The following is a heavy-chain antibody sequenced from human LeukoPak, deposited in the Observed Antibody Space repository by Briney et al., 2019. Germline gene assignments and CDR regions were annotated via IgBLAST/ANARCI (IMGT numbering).Heavy chain of an antibody. CDR3: ARKNGLDY. Sequence: GGSLRLSCAASGFTFSNYWMSWVRQAPGKGLEWVANIKQDGNEKYYVDSVKGRFTISRDNAKNSLYLQMNSLRAEDTAVYYCARKNGLDYWGQGTLVTVSS. J-gene: IGHJ4*02. V-gene: IGHV3-7*01. CDR2: IKQDGNEK. CDR1: GFTFSNYW.